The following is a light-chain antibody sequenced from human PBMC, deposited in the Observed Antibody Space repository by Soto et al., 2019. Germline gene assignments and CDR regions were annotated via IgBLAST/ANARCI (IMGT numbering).Light chain of an antibody. V-gene: IGKV1-39*01. Sequence: DIQITQSPSSLSESVGDRVTITCRASQSISSYLNWYQQKPGKAPKLLIYAASSLQSGVPSRFSGSGSGTDFTLTISSLQPEDFATYYCQQSYSTPWTFGQGTKVDIK. CDR3: QQSYSTPWT. CDR2: AAS. J-gene: IGKJ1*01. CDR1: QSISSY.